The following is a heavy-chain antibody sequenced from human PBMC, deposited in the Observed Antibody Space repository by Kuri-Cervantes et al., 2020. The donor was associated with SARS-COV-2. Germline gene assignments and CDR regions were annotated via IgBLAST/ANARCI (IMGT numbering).Heavy chain of an antibody. CDR3: ARERGLRGWFDP. V-gene: IGHV1-69*05. J-gene: IGHJ5*02. CDR2: IIPIFGTA. CDR1: GGTFSSYA. Sequence: AVKVSCKASGGTFSSYAISWVRQAPGQGLEWMGGIIPIFGTANYAQKLQGRVTMTTDTSTSTAYMELRSLRSDDTAVYYCARERGLRGWFDPWGQGTLVTVSS.